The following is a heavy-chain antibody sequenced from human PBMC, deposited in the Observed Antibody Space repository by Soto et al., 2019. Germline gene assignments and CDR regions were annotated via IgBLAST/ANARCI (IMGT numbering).Heavy chain of an antibody. CDR1: GGSISSGGYY. CDR3: ARFYYDSSDYNGMDV. D-gene: IGHD3-22*01. V-gene: IGHV4-31*03. Sequence: PSETLSLTCTVSGGSISSGGYYWSWIRQHPGKGLEWIGYIYYSGSTYYNPSLKSRVTISVDTSKNQFSLKLSSVTAADTAVYYCARFYYDSSDYNGMDVWGPGTTVTVYS. CDR2: IYYSGST. J-gene: IGHJ6*02.